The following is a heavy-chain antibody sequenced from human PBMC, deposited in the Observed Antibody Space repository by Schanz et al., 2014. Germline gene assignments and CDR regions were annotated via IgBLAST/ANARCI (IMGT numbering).Heavy chain of an antibody. CDR1: GFTFRGHA. V-gene: IGHV3-30*04. CDR2: TSTDGTKT. J-gene: IGHJ3*01. Sequence: QVQLVESGGGVVQPGTSLRLSCAASGFTFRGHAMHWVRQAPGQGLEKVAVTSTDGTKTYYAASVRGRFTISRDNSKNTVYLQMNSLRSEEPAVYYCTRDRGALINHNDALDLWGQGTMASVSS. D-gene: IGHD3-16*01. CDR3: TRDRGALINHNDALDL.